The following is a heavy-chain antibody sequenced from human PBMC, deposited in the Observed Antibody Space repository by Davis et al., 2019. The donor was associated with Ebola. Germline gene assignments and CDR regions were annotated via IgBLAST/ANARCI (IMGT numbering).Heavy chain of an antibody. CDR3: ARVALHAFDI. J-gene: IGHJ3*02. V-gene: IGHV3-48*03. Sequence: GESLKISCAASGITFSSYDMTWVRQAPGKGLEWISYISISSSTIYYADPVKGRFAISRDNAKSLLFLQMNSLRAEDTAVYYCARVALHAFDIWGHGTAVTVSS. CDR1: GITFSSYD. CDR2: ISISSSTI.